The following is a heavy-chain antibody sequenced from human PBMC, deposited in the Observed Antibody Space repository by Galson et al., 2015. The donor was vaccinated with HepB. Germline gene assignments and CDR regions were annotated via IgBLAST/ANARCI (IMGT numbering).Heavy chain of an antibody. Sequence: SVKVSCKASGGTFSSYAISWVRQAPGQGLEWMGGIIPIFGTANYAQKFQGRVTITADESTSTAYMELSSLRSEDTAVYYCARGVDIVATGYYYGMDVWGQGTTVTVSS. CDR2: IIPIFGTA. V-gene: IGHV1-69*13. D-gene: IGHD5-12*01. CDR1: GGTFSSYA. CDR3: ARGVDIVATGYYYGMDV. J-gene: IGHJ6*02.